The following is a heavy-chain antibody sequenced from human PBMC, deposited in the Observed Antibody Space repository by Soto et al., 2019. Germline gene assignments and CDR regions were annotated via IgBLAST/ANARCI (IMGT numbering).Heavy chain of an antibody. D-gene: IGHD6-19*01. CDR1: GYTFTSYA. CDR2: INAGNGNT. Sequence: GASVKVSCKASGYTFTSYAMHWVRQAPGQRLEWMGWINAGNGNTKYSQKFQGRVTITRDTSASTAYMELSSLRSEDTAVHYCARGRISILYSSGWLNYFDYWGQGTLVTVS. V-gene: IGHV1-3*01. J-gene: IGHJ4*02. CDR3: ARGRISILYSSGWLNYFDY.